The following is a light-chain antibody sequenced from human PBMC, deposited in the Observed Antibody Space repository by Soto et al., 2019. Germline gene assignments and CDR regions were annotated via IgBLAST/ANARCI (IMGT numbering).Light chain of an antibody. CDR1: ESVVSN. V-gene: IGKV3-15*01. J-gene: IGKJ1*01. Sequence: EIVFTQSPGTLSLSPGERATLSCRATESVVSNYLAWYQLKPGQAPRLLIYGASTRATGIPDRFSGSGSGTEFTLTIRSMKSEDFAVYYCQKYNNWPRTFGQGTKVDIK. CDR3: QKYNNWPRT. CDR2: GAS.